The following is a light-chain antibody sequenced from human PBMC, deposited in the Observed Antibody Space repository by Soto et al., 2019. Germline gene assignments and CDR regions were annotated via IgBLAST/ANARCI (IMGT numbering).Light chain of an antibody. V-gene: IGLV2-14*03. CDR3: SSYTITATL. CDR1: SNDVGLYNY. CDR2: DVT. J-gene: IGLJ2*01. Sequence: QSVLTQPASVSRSPGQSITISCTGSSNDVGLYNYVSWYQQHPGKAPKLVISDVTNRPSGVSDRFSGSKSGNTAFLTISGLQAEDEADYYCSSYTITATLFGRGTKLTVL.